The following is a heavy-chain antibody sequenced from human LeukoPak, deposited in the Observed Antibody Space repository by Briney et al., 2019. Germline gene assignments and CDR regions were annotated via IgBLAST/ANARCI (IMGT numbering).Heavy chain of an antibody. J-gene: IGHJ3*02. D-gene: IGHD3-3*01. CDR3: ARFLPGPHDFWRPTDFDI. Sequence: SETLSLTCTVSGASISIESYFWGWIRQPAGKGLEWIGRIYTAGNTNYNPSLKSRVTMSLDTSKNQFSLRLSSVTAADTGVYYCARFLPGPHDFWRPTDFDIWGQGTAVIVSS. CDR1: GASISIESYF. CDR2: IYTAGNT. V-gene: IGHV4-61*02.